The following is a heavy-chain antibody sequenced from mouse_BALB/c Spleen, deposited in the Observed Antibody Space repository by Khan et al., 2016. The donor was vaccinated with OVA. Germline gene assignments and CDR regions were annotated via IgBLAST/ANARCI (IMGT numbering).Heavy chain of an antibody. D-gene: IGHD2-2*01. V-gene: IGHV9-4*02. CDR3: AGGCGYGWYIEF. CDR1: GYSFTTAG. J-gene: IGHJ2*01. Sequence: QIQFVLSGPELKKPGETVRLSCKASGYSFTTAGMQYVHKMLGKGLQWIGWINTHSGVPKYAEDFKGRFSFSLETSASPVYLQITNLKNEDTTTDIGAGGCGYGWYIEFWGEGTTLTVSS. CDR2: INTHSGVP.